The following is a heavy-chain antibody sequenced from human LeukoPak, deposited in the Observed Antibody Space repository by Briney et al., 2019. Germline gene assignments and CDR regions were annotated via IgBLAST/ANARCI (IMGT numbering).Heavy chain of an antibody. CDR2: IYTSGST. CDR1: GGSISSYY. J-gene: IGHJ4*02. V-gene: IGHV4-4*07. Sequence: SETLSLTCTVSGGSISSYYWSWIRQPAGKGLEWIGRIYTSGSTNYNPSLKSRVTMSVDTSKNQFSLKLSSVTAADTAVYYCAREGDSGYDFRFDYWGQGTLVTVSS. D-gene: IGHD5-12*01. CDR3: AREGDSGYDFRFDY.